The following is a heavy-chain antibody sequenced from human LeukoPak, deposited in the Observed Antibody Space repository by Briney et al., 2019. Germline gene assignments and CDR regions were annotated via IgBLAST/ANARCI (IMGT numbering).Heavy chain of an antibody. J-gene: IGHJ4*02. CDR2: ISYDGSNK. CDR1: GFTFSSYG. D-gene: IGHD1-26*01. V-gene: IGHV3-30*03. Sequence: GRSLRLSCAASGFTFSSYGMHWVRQAPGKGLEWVAVISYDGSNKYYADSVKGRFTISRDNSKNTLYLQMNSLRAEDTAVYYCARDLSGRYSIDYWGQGTLVTVSS. CDR3: ARDLSGRYSIDY.